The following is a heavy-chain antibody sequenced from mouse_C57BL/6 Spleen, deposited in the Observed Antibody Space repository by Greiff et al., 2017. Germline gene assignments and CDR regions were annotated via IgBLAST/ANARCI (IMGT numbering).Heavy chain of an antibody. CDR3: ARPITTVVDYAMDY. J-gene: IGHJ4*01. CDR1: GYPFTSYW. V-gene: IGHV1-69*01. D-gene: IGHD1-1*01. Sequence: VQLQQPGAELVMPGASVKLSCKASGYPFTSYWMHWVKQRPGQGLEWIGEIDPSDSYTNYNQKFKGKSTLTVDKSSSTAYMQLSSLTSEDSAVYYCARPITTVVDYAMDYWGQGTSVTVSS. CDR2: IDPSDSYT.